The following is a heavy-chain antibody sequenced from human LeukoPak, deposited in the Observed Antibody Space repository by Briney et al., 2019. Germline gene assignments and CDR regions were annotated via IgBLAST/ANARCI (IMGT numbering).Heavy chain of an antibody. J-gene: IGHJ4*02. CDR3: ARGGGYYPIDY. CDR2: LYSDGRT. CDR1: GFTFSSYA. D-gene: IGHD2-15*01. Sequence: GGSLRLSCAASGFTFSSYAMTWVRQAPGKGLEWVSVLYSDGRTYYADSVKGRFTISRDTSKNTLYLQVNSLRAEDTAVYYCARGGGYYPIDYWGQGTLVTVSS. V-gene: IGHV3-23*01.